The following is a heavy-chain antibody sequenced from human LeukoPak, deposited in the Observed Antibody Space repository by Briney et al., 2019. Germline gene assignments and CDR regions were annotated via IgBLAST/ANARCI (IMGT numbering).Heavy chain of an antibody. V-gene: IGHV3-66*01. Sequence: GGSLRLSCAASGFTVSSNYMSWVRQAPGKGLEWVSVIYSGGSTYYADSVKGRFTISRDNSKNTLYLQMNSLRAEDTAVYYCARDSLYYYYGMDVWGQGTTVTVSS. CDR1: GFTVSSNY. CDR3: ARDSLYYYYGMDV. CDR2: IYSGGST. J-gene: IGHJ6*02.